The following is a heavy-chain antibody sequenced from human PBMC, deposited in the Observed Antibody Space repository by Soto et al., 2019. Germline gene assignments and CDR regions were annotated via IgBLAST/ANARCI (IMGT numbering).Heavy chain of an antibody. D-gene: IGHD3-10*01. CDR3: ARALREWFGELSYYYYYYMDV. Sequence: QVPLVQSGTEVKKPGASVKVSCKASGYTFTNYAMHWVRQAPGQRLEWMGWINAGNGNTKYSQKFQGRVTITRDTSASTAYMELSSLRSEDTAVYYCARALREWFGELSYYYYYYMDVWGKGTTVTVSS. CDR2: INAGNGNT. V-gene: IGHV1-3*01. J-gene: IGHJ6*03. CDR1: GYTFTNYA.